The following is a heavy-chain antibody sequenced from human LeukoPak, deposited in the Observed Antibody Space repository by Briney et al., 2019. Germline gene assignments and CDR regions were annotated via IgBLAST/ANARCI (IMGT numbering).Heavy chain of an antibody. CDR3: ARAYSGYEAFDY. V-gene: IGHV1-2*02. Sequence: ASVKVSCKASGYTFTGYYIHWVRQAPGQGLEWMGWINPNSCGRNYAQKFQGRVTMTRDTSTTYMELSRLTSDDTAVYYCARAYSGYEAFDYWGQGTLVTVSS. J-gene: IGHJ4*02. CDR2: INPNSCGR. CDR1: GYTFTGYY. D-gene: IGHD5-12*01.